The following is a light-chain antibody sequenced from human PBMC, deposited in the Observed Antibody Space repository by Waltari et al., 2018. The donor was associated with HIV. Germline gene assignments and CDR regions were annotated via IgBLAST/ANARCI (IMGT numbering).Light chain of an antibody. J-gene: IGLJ3*02. CDR2: GNN. CDR1: SSNIGAGYD. Sequence: QSVLTQPPSVSGAPGQRVTISCTGTSSNIGAGYDVQWYQHLPGTAPKLLIYGNNNRPSGVPDRFSGSKSGTSASLVITGLQTDDEADYYCQSYDSSLSGWVFGGGTKLTVL. V-gene: IGLV1-40*01. CDR3: QSYDSSLSGWV.